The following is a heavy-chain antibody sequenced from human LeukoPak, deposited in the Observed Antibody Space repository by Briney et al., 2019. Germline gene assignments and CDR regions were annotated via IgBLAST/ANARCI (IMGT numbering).Heavy chain of an antibody. Sequence: ASVEVSFKASGYTFTSYDINWVRQATGQGLEWMGWMNPNSGNTGYAQKFQGRVTMTSNTSISTAYMELSGLTSEDTAVYYCARGLRREQQLLRAFDSRGQGTLVTVSS. CDR1: GYTFTSYD. CDR3: ARGLRREQQLLRAFDS. J-gene: IGHJ4*02. CDR2: MNPNSGNT. V-gene: IGHV1-8*01. D-gene: IGHD6-13*01.